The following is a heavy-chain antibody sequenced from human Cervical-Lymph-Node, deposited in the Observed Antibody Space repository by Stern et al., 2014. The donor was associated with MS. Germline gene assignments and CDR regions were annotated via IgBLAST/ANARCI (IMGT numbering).Heavy chain of an antibody. CDR1: GFTFSGHG. J-gene: IGHJ4*02. V-gene: IGHV3-33*01. CDR3: ARGLYCFDY. Sequence: VQLEESGGGVVKPGGSVRLSWEASGFTFSGHGMHWVRQAPGKGLECVACIWYDGSSKYCTDSVKGRFTISRDNSKNTLYLQLNSLRAEDTAVFYCARGLYCFDYWGRGALVTVSS. CDR2: IWYDGSSK.